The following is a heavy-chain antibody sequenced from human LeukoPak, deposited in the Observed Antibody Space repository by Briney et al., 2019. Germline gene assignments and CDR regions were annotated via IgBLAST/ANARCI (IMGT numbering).Heavy chain of an antibody. V-gene: IGHV1-8*03. CDR2: MNPKSGDT. CDR1: GYSFTNYD. J-gene: IGHJ4*02. Sequence: ASVKVSCKASGYSFTNYDINWVRQATGQGPEWMGWMNPKSGDTGYSQKFQGRVFITRDTSINTAYMELSSLGSDDTAVYYCARVSPNTVTTLQYFDYWGQGTLVTVSS. D-gene: IGHD4-17*01. CDR3: ARVSPNTVTTLQYFDY.